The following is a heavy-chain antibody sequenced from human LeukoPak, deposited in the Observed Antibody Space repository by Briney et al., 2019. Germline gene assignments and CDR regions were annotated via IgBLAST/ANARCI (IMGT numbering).Heavy chain of an antibody. D-gene: IGHD1-26*01. V-gene: IGHV4-39*01. Sequence: SETLSLTCTVSGGSISSTSYYWGWIRQPPGKGLEWIGSFYYSGSTYYNPSLKSRVTISVDTSKNQFSLKLSSVTAADAAVYYCARPVVGATTTFDYWGQGTLVTVSS. CDR1: GGSISSTSYY. CDR3: ARPVVGATTTFDY. J-gene: IGHJ4*02. CDR2: FYYSGST.